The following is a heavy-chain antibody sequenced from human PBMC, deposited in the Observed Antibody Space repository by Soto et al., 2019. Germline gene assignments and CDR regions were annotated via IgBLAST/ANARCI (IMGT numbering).Heavy chain of an antibody. Sequence: EVQLVESGGGLVQPGRSLRLSCAASGFTFDDYAMHWVRQAPGKGLEWVSGISWNSGSIGYADSVKGRFTISRDNAKNSLYLQMNSLRAEDTALYYCAKDIEQWLEGSVFDYWGQGTLVTVSS. D-gene: IGHD6-19*01. CDR3: AKDIEQWLEGSVFDY. CDR2: ISWNSGSI. V-gene: IGHV3-9*01. J-gene: IGHJ4*02. CDR1: GFTFDDYA.